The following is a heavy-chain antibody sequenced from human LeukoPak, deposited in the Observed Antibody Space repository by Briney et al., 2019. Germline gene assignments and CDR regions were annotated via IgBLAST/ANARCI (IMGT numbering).Heavy chain of an antibody. V-gene: IGHV4-4*09. CDR2: IYTSGSP. D-gene: IGHD1-7*01. CDR3: ARLGWNYGGTFPENWFDP. CDR1: GGSISTYY. Sequence: SETLSLTCTVSGGSISTYYWSWIRQPPGKGLEWIGYIYTSGSPNYNPSLKSRVTISVDTSKNQFSLKLTSVTAADTAVYYCARLGWNYGGTFPENWFDPWGQGTLVTVSS. J-gene: IGHJ5*02.